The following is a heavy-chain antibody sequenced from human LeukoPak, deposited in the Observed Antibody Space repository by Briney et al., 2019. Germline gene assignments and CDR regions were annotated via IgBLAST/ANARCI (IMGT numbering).Heavy chain of an antibody. D-gene: IGHD3-22*01. Sequence: GGSLRLSCAASGFTFSDYYMSWIRQAPGKGLEWVSYISRSGSTIYYADSVKGRFTISRDNAKNSLYLQIDSLRAEDTAVYYCAKTDSSDYSYYFDYWGQGTLVTVSS. CDR1: GFTFSDYY. CDR2: ISRSGSTI. V-gene: IGHV3-11*01. J-gene: IGHJ4*02. CDR3: AKTDSSDYSYYFDY.